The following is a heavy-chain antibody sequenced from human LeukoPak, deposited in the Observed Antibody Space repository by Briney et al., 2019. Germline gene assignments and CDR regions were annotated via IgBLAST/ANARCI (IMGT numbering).Heavy chain of an antibody. CDR2: ISAYNGNT. J-gene: IGHJ4*02. D-gene: IGHD3-22*01. CDR1: GYTFTSYG. CDR3: ARVAKYYYDSSGYLDY. Sequence: GASVKVSCKASGYTFTSYGISWVRQAPGQGLEWMGWISAYNGNTNYAQKLQGRVTMTTDTSTSTAYMELRSLISDDTAVYYCARVAKYYYDSSGYLDYWGQGTLVTVSS. V-gene: IGHV1-18*01.